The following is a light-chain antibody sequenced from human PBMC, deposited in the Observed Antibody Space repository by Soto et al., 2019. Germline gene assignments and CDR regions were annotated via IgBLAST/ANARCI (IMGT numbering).Light chain of an antibody. CDR1: QDIKNY. CDR3: QQFDSVPCT. V-gene: IGKV1-33*01. J-gene: IGKJ2*02. CDR2: DAS. Sequence: IQMTQSPSSLSASVGDRVTITCQASQDIKNYLIWYQQKPGKAPNLLIYDASSLGTGVSSRFSGSSSGTHFILTISSLQPEDIATYYCQQFDSVPCTFGQGTKLEIK.